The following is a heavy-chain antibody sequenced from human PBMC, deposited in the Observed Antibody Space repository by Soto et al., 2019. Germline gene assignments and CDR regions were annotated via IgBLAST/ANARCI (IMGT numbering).Heavy chain of an antibody. CDR3: AIPYSSSWYEVDV. CDR2: IYYSGST. V-gene: IGHV4-39*01. D-gene: IGHD6-13*01. CDR1: GGSISSSSYY. J-gene: IGHJ6*02. Sequence: SETLSLTCTVSGGSISSSSYYWGWIRQPPGKGLEWIGSIYYSGSTYYNPSLKSRVTISVDTSKNQFSLKLSSVTAADTAVYYCAIPYSSSWYEVDVWGQGTTVTVSS.